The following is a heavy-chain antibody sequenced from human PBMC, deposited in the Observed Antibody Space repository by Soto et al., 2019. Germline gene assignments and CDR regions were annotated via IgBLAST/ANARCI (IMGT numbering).Heavy chain of an antibody. CDR3: ARHVPGGGGWYLSVGSPNWFDP. CDR2: IYYSGST. V-gene: IGHV4-39*01. CDR1: GGSISSSSYY. D-gene: IGHD6-19*01. Sequence: QLQLQESGPGLVKPSETLSLTCTVSGGSISSSSYYWGWIRQPPGKGLEWIGSIYYSGSTYYNPSLKSRVTISVDTSKNQFSLKLSSVTAADTAVYYCARHVPGGGGWYLSVGSPNWFDPWGQGTLVTVSS. J-gene: IGHJ5*02.